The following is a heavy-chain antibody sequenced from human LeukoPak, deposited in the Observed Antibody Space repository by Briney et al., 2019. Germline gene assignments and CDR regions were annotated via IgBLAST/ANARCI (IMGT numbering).Heavy chain of an antibody. CDR3: AKADEMNMDY. Sequence: GGSLRLSCAASGFTFSSYEMNWVRQAPGKGLEWVSYISTSGTTIYYADSVKGRFTMSRDNAKNSLYLQMNSLRAEDTAVYYCAKADEMNMDYWGQGTLVTVSS. CDR2: ISTSGTTI. D-gene: IGHD2/OR15-2a*01. V-gene: IGHV3-48*03. CDR1: GFTFSSYE. J-gene: IGHJ4*02.